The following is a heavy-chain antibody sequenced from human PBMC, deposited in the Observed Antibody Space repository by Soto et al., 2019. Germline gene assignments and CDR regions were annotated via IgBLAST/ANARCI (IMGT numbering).Heavy chain of an antibody. D-gene: IGHD6-25*01. V-gene: IGHV4-61*03. Sequence: QVQLQESGPGQVKPSETLSLTCTVSGASIGSGGYHWNWIRKSPGKGLEWVGSLHPSGTSFYNPSFNSRGAISGDPARNLFSQRLSSVTAADTAVYFCGAGGDGQRKGRYWGQGTLVTVSS. CDR1: GASIGSGGYH. CDR3: GAGGDGQRKGRY. CDR2: LHPSGTS. J-gene: IGHJ4*02.